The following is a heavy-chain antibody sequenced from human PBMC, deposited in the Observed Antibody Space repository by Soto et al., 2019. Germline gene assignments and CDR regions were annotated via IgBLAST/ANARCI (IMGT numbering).Heavy chain of an antibody. Sequence: EVQLVESGGGLVKPGESLTLSCAASGFTFSHYTMNWVRQAPGKGLEWVSSISASSDYMYYADSVQGRFTISRDDAKNSLFLQMNSLRAEDTAVYYCARDQLRFWGRSASYFYYGMDVWGQRTTVTVS. CDR3: ARDQLRFWGRSASYFYYGMDV. CDR1: GFTFSHYT. V-gene: IGHV3-21*01. J-gene: IGHJ6*02. CDR2: ISASSDYM. D-gene: IGHD3-16*01.